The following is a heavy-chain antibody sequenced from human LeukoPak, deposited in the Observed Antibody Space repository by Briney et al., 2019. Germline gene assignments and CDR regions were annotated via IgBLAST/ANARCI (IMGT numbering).Heavy chain of an antibody. CDR1: GGSISSYY. Sequence: SETLALTCTVSGGSISSYYWTWIRQSAGKGLEWIGHIYTSGSTDYNPSLKSRLTMSLDESKNQFSVKLSSVTAADTAVYYCAREARGGDYYGLVVWGHWTTSTVSS. J-gene: IGHJ6*02. V-gene: IGHV4-4*07. CDR2: IYTSGST. CDR3: AREARGGDYYGLVV. D-gene: IGHD3-16*01.